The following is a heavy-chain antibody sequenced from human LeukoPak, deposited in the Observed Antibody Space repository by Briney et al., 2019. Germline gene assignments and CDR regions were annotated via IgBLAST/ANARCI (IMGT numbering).Heavy chain of an antibody. D-gene: IGHD5-24*01. V-gene: IGHV3-23*01. J-gene: IGHJ4*02. CDR3: TVQRGGDGYNTFDY. CDR2: LSGSGDDT. Sequence: QAGGSLRLSCAASGFTFSSYAMSWVRRAPGKGLEWVSALSGSGDDTYYADSVKGRFTISRDNSKNTLYLQMNSLRAEDTAVYYCTVQRGGDGYNTFDYWGQGTLVTVSS. CDR1: GFTFSSYA.